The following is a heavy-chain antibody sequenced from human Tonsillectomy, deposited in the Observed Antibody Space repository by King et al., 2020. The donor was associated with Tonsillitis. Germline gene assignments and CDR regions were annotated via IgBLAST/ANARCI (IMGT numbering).Heavy chain of an antibody. CDR1: GFTVSSNY. Sequence: DVQLVESGGGLVQPGGSLRLSCAASGFTVSSNYMSWVRQAPGKGLEWVSIIYSGGNTYYTDSVKGRFTISRDNSKNTLYLQMNSLRAEDTAVYYCARDGQLGYLDIWGKGTTVTVSS. CDR3: ARDGQLGYLDI. J-gene: IGHJ6*04. CDR2: IYSGGNT. D-gene: IGHD1-1*01. V-gene: IGHV3-66*01.